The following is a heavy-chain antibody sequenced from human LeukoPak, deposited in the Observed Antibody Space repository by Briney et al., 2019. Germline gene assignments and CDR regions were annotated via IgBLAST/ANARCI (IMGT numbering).Heavy chain of an antibody. Sequence: ASVKVSCKSSGYTFTSYGISWVRQAPGQGLEWMGWISAYNGNTNYAQKRQGRVTMTTDTSTSTAYMELRSLRSDDTAVYYSARWGPMVRGVISWFDPWGQGTLVTVSS. CDR3: ARWGPMVRGVISWFDP. D-gene: IGHD3-10*01. CDR1: GYTFTSYG. J-gene: IGHJ5*02. CDR2: ISAYNGNT. V-gene: IGHV1-18*01.